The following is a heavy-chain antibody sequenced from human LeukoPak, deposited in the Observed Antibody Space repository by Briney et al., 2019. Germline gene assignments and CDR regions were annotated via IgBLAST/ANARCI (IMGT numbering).Heavy chain of an antibody. J-gene: IGHJ4*02. Sequence: PGGSLRLSCAASGFTFSSYWMHWVRQAPGKGLVWVSRINSDGSSTSYADSVKGRFTISRDNARNSLYLQVNSLRAEDTAVYYCARDGPGYSLDYWGQGTLVTVSS. CDR3: ARDGPGYSLDY. D-gene: IGHD5-18*01. V-gene: IGHV3-74*01. CDR1: GFTFSSYW. CDR2: INSDGSST.